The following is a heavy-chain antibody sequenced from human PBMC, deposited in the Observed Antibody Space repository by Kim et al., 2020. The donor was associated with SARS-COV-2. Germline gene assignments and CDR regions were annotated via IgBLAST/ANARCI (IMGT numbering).Heavy chain of an antibody. CDR3: ARQVAVASDYYYYGMDV. CDR2: IDPSDSYT. D-gene: IGHD6-19*01. V-gene: IGHV5-10-1*01. CDR1: GYSFTSYW. J-gene: IGHJ6*02. Sequence: GESLKISCKGSGYSFTSYWISWVRQMPGKGLERMGRIDPSDSYTNYSPSFQGHVTISADKSISTAYLQWSSLKASDTAMYYCARQVAVASDYYYYGMDVWGQGTTVTVSS.